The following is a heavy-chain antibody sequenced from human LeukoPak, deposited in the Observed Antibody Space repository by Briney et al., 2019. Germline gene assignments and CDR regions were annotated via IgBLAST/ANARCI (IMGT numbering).Heavy chain of an antibody. V-gene: IGHV3-48*04. CDR1: GFTFSSYS. CDR2: ISSSSSII. J-gene: IGHJ4*02. CDR3: ARDSSSGWYRRDFDY. D-gene: IGHD6-19*01. Sequence: GGSLRLSCAASGFTFSSYSMNWVRQAPGKGLEWLSYISSSSSIIYYADSVKGRFTISRDNAKNSLYLQMNSLRAEDPAVYYCARDSSSGWYRRDFDYWGQGTLVTVSS.